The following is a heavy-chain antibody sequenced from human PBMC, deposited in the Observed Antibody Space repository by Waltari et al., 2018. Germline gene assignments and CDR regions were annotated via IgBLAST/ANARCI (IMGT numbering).Heavy chain of an antibody. V-gene: IGHV3-21*01. J-gene: IGHJ4*02. CDR3: ARGSYSSPYGADY. CDR2: ISTSGNYM. D-gene: IGHD6-6*01. Sequence: EVQLVESGGGLVKPGGSLRLSCAASGFTFSSYCINWVRQAPGKGLEWVSSISTSGNYMYFADSVKGRFTISRDNAKNSLNLQMNSLRAEDTAVYYCARGSYSSPYGADYWGQGTLVTVSS. CDR1: GFTFSSYC.